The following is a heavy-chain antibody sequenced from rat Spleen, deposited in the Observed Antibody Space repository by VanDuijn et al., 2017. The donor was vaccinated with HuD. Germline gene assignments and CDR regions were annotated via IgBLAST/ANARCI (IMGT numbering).Heavy chain of an antibody. Sequence: EVQLVESGGDLVQPGRSLKLSCVASGFTFSRYWMYWIRQAPGKGLEWVSSITADGVGTYYPDSVKGRFIISRDNVKSTLYLHMNSLKSEDTATYYCTRDYGGSFAYWGQGTLVTVSS. CDR2: ITADGVGT. V-gene: IGHV5-58*01. CDR1: GFTFSRYW. D-gene: IGHD1-11*01. J-gene: IGHJ3*01. CDR3: TRDYGGSFAY.